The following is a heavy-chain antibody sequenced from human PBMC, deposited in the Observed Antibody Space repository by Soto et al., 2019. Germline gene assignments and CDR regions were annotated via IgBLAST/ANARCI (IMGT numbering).Heavy chain of an antibody. CDR2: ISAYNGDT. Sequence: QVQLVQSGAEVKKPGASVKVSCKASGYTFTTYGINWVRQAPGQGLEWMGWISAYNGDTNYAQDLQGRVTMTTDTFTTTAYMELRTLRSDDAAVYYCARDSHRYCTNGVCNQGYDYYSMDVW. V-gene: IGHV1-18*01. CDR3: ARDSHRYCTNGVCNQGYDYYSMDV. J-gene: IGHJ6*01. CDR1: GYTFTTYG. D-gene: IGHD2-8*01.